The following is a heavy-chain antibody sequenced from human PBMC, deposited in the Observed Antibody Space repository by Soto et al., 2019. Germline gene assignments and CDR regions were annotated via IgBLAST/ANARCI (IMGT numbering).Heavy chain of an antibody. J-gene: IGHJ4*02. Sequence: QVQLAESGGGVVQPGRSLRLSCAASGFTFSSYGMHWVRQAPGKGLEWVAVIWYDGSNKYYADSVKGRFTISRDNSKNTLYLQMNSLRPEDTAVYYCAKDGGSFSGNSDYWGQGTLVTVSS. CDR3: AKDGGSFSGNSDY. V-gene: IGHV3-33*06. CDR1: GFTFSSYG. D-gene: IGHD1-26*01. CDR2: IWYDGSNK.